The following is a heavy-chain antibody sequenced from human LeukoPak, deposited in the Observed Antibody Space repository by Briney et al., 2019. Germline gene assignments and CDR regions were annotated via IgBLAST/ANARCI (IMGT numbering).Heavy chain of an antibody. CDR2: INPSFGST. Sequence: ASVKVSCKASGYTFTTYYMHWMRQAPGQGLEWMGIINPSFGSTNYAQKFQGRVTMTTDTSTSTVYKELSSLRSEDTAVYYCARDLRWPVTTLFDYWGQGTLVTVSS. D-gene: IGHD4-17*01. CDR1: GYTFTTYY. J-gene: IGHJ4*02. CDR3: ARDLRWPVTTLFDY. V-gene: IGHV1-46*01.